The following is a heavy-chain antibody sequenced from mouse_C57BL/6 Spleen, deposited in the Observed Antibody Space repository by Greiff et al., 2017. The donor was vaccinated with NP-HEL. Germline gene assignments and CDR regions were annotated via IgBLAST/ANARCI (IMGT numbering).Heavy chain of an antibody. CDR2: ISYDGSN. V-gene: IGHV3-6*01. Sequence: EVKLQESGPGLVKPSQSLSLTCSVTGYSITSGYYWNWIRQFPGNKLEWMGYISYDGSNNYNPSLKNRISITRDTSKNQFFLKLNSVTTEDTATYYCARERVYYGYANWYFDVWGTGTTVTVSS. J-gene: IGHJ1*03. D-gene: IGHD2-2*01. CDR1: GYSITSGYY. CDR3: ARERVYYGYANWYFDV.